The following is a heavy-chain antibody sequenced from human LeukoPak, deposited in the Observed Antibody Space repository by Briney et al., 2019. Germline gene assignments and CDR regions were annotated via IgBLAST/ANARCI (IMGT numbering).Heavy chain of an antibody. Sequence: GGSLRLSCAASGFTFSRYWMSWVRQAPGKGLEWVANIKQDGGEKYHVDSVKGRFTISRDNAKNSLYLQMNSLRAEDTAVYYCAELGITMIGGVWGKGTTVTISS. CDR3: AELGITMIGGV. CDR2: IKQDGGEK. V-gene: IGHV3-7*01. CDR1: GFTFSRYW. J-gene: IGHJ6*04. D-gene: IGHD3-10*02.